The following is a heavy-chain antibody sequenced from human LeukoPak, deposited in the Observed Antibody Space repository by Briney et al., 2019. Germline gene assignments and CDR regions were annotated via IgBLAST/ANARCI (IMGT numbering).Heavy chain of an antibody. Sequence: SQTLSLACTVSGGSISSGGYYWSWIRQHPGDGLEWIGYIYYSGSTYYNPSLKSRVTISVDTSKNQFSLKLSSVTAADTAVYYCAGSSSSGWYEDDYWGQGTLVTVSS. CDR2: IYYSGST. CDR1: GGSISSGGYY. D-gene: IGHD6-19*01. CDR3: AGSSSSGWYEDDY. V-gene: IGHV4-31*03. J-gene: IGHJ4*02.